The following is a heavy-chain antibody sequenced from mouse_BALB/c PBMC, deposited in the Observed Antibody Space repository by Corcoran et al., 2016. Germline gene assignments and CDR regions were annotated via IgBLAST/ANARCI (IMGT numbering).Heavy chain of an antibody. CDR3: ARTYYGSGYYAMDY. V-gene: IGHV9-3-1*01. Sequence: QIQLVQSGPELKKPGETVKISCKASGYTFTNYGMNWVKQAPGKGLKWMGWINTYTGEPTYADDFKGRFAFSLETSASTAYLQINNLKNVDTATYFCARTYYGSGYYAMDYWGQGTSVTVSS. CDR2: INTYTGEP. J-gene: IGHJ4*01. CDR1: GYTFTNYG. D-gene: IGHD1-1*01.